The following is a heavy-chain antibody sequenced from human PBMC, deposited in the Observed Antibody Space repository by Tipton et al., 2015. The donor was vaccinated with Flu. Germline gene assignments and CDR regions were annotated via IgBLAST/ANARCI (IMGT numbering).Heavy chain of an antibody. D-gene: IGHD3-22*01. CDR3: ARGWLEDAFDI. Sequence: QVQLVQSGAEVKKPGASVKVSCKTSGYSFTNYGISWVRQAPGQGLEWLGWISPYDGNTNYAQNLLGRVTMATDTSTSTAYMELKRVISDDTAVYFWARGWLEDAFDIWGQGTMVTVSS. CDR2: ISPYDGNT. V-gene: IGHV1-18*04. CDR1: GYSFTNYG. J-gene: IGHJ3*02.